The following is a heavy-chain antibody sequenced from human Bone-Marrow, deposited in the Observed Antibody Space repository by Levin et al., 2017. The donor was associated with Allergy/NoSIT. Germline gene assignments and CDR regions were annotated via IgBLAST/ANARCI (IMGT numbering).Heavy chain of an antibody. D-gene: IGHD1/OR15-1a*01. V-gene: IGHV4-31*03. J-gene: IGHJ4*02. CDR3: AREDGSTIDY. Sequence: SETLSLTCTVSGGSISSGGYYWSWIRQQRGKGLEWIGYIYYSGNTYYNPSLKSRVMISVDTSKNQFSLKVSSVTAADTAVYYCAREDGSTIDYWGQGILVTVSS. CDR2: IYYSGNT. CDR1: GGSISSGGYY.